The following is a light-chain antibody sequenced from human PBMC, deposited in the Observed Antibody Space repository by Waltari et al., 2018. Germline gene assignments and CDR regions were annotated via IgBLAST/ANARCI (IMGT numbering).Light chain of an antibody. CDR2: YKSASAK. V-gene: IGLV5-45*03. CDR3: MIWHSSASV. J-gene: IGLJ2*01. Sequence: QAVLTQPSSLSASPGASASLTCTLRSGINVGTHRIYWYQQKPGSPPQYLLRYKSASAKKQGSGFPSRFSGSKYASANAGILLSSGLQSEDEADYYCMIWHSSASVFGGGTKLTVL. CDR1: SGINVGTHR.